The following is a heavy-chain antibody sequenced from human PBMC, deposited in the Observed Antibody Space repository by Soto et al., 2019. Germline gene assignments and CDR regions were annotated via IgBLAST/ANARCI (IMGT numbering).Heavy chain of an antibody. D-gene: IGHD5-12*01. V-gene: IGHV4-31*03. CDR2: IYYSGST. Sequence: PSETLSLTCTVSGGSISSFCYYWSWIRQHPGKGLEWIGYIYYSGSTYYNPSLKSRVTISVDTSKNQCSLKLSSVTAADTAVYYCAGLAIVATITNYYYYYMDVWGKGTTVTVS. J-gene: IGHJ6*03. CDR1: GGSISSFCYY. CDR3: AGLAIVATITNYYYYYMDV.